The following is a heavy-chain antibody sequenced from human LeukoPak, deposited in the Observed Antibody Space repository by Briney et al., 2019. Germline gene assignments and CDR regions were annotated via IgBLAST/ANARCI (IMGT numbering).Heavy chain of an antibody. CDR3: ARSPVRPTPDYFDY. D-gene: IGHD1-1*01. V-gene: IGHV1-18*01. Sequence: ASVKVSCKASGYTFTSYGINWVRQAPGQGLEWMGWIRVYNGNTNYAQKLQGRVTMTTDTSTSTAYMELRSLRSDDTAVYYCARSPVRPTPDYFDYWGQGTLVTVS. CDR2: IRVYNGNT. J-gene: IGHJ4*02. CDR1: GYTFTSYG.